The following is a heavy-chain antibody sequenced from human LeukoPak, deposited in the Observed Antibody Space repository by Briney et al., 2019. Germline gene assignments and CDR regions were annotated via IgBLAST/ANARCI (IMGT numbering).Heavy chain of an antibody. V-gene: IGHV4-39*07. J-gene: IGHJ3*02. CDR3: ARGWELGAFDI. CDR2: IYYSGST. CDR1: GGSISSSSYY. Sequence: SETLSLTCTVFGGSISSSSYYWGWIRQPPGKGLEWIGSIYYSGSTYYNPSLKSRVTISVDTSKNQFSLKLSSVTAADTAVYYCARGWELGAFDIWGQGTMVTVSS. D-gene: IGHD1-26*01.